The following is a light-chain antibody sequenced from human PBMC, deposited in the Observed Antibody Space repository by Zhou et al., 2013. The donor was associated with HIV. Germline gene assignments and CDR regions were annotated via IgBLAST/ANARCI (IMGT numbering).Light chain of an antibody. V-gene: IGKV2D-29*01. J-gene: IGKJ2*01. CDR2: EVS. CDR1: QSLLHSNGYNY. Sequence: DIVMTQSPLSLPVTPGEPASISCRSSQSLLHSNGYNYLDWYVQKPGQPPQRLIYEVSNRFSGVPERFSGSGSGTDFTLKISRVEPEDVGTYYCMHAIELPRTFGQGTKLEI. CDR3: MHAIELPRT.